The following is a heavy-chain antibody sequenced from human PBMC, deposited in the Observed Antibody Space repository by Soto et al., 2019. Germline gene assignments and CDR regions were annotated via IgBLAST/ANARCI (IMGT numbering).Heavy chain of an antibody. CDR1: GFTFSSYG. V-gene: IGHV3-30*02. D-gene: IGHD3-9*01. CDR2: IWYDGSNK. J-gene: IGHJ4*02. CDR3: AKDEDYDILTGSQYYFDY. Sequence: GSLRLSCAASGFTFSSYGMHWVRQAPGKGLEWVAVIWYDGSNKYYADSVKGRFTISRDNSKNTLYLQMNSLRAEDTAVYYCAKDEDYDILTGSQYYFDYRGQGTLVTVSS.